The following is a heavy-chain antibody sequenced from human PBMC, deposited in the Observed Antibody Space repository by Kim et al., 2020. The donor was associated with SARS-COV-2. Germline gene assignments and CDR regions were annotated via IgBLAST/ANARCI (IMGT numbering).Heavy chain of an antibody. CDR1: GYSFTTYW. D-gene: IGHD4-4*01. CDR2: IDPSDSYT. J-gene: IGHJ3*02. CDR3: ARQGSTYAFDI. V-gene: IGHV5-10-1*01. Sequence: GESPKISCKGSGYSFTTYWISWVRQMPGKGLEWMGRIDPSDSYTNYSPSFQGHVTISADKSISTAYLQWSTLKASDTAMYYCARQGSTYAFDIWGQGTMVTVSS.